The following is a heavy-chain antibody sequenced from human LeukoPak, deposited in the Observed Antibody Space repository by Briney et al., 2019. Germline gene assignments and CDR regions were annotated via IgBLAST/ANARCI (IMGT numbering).Heavy chain of an antibody. CDR1: GGSISSYY. CDR3: ARENSYGSYYYYGMDV. Sequence: PSETLSLTCTVSGGSISSYYWGWIRQPPGKGLEWIAYIYSSGSTSYNPSLKSRVTISVDTSKNQFSLKWSSVTAADTAVYYCARENSYGSYYYYGMDVWGQGTTVTVSS. CDR2: IYSSGST. V-gene: IGHV4-59*01. D-gene: IGHD5-18*01. J-gene: IGHJ6*02.